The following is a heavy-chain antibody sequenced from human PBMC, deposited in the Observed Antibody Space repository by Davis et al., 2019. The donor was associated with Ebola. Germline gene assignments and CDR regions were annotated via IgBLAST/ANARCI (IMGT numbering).Heavy chain of an antibody. CDR1: GFTFSNAW. Sequence: GESLKISCAASGFTFSNAWMSWVRQAPGKGLEWVGRIKSKTDGGTTDYAAPVKGRFTISRDDSKNTLYLQMNSLKTEDTAVYYCTTDMDYDILTGYYTYPFDYWGQGTLVTVSS. CDR2: IKSKTDGGTT. J-gene: IGHJ4*02. CDR3: TTDMDYDILTGYYTYPFDY. V-gene: IGHV3-15*01. D-gene: IGHD3-9*01.